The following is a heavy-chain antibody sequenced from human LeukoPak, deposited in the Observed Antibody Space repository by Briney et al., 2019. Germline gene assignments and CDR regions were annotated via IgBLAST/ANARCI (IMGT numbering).Heavy chain of an antibody. CDR2: ISSSGSTI. V-gene: IGHV3-48*04. D-gene: IGHD6-13*01. CDR3: ARDPDPIYPGIAAAGTRPDYYGMDV. J-gene: IGHJ6*02. Sequence: PGGSLRLSCAASGFTFSSYSMNWVRQAPGKGLEWVSYISSSGSTIYYADSVKGRFTISRDNAKNSLYLQMNSLRAEDTAVYYCARDPDPIYPGIAAAGTRPDYYGMDVWGQGTTVTVSS. CDR1: GFTFSSYS.